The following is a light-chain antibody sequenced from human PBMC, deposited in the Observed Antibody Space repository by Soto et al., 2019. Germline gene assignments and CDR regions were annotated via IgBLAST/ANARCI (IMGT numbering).Light chain of an antibody. Sequence: DIQMTQSPSSLSASIGDRVTITCRASQSVRTHLNWYYQKPGKAPELLIYAASSLQAGVPSRFSGSGSGTDFTLTISSLHPEDFGDYYCQQSYSPPRTFGQGTNLEIK. J-gene: IGKJ2*01. CDR1: QSVRTH. CDR2: AAS. V-gene: IGKV1-39*01. CDR3: QQSYSPPRT.